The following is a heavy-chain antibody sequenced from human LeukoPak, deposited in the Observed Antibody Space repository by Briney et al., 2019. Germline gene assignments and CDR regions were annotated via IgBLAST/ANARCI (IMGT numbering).Heavy chain of an antibody. CDR1: GASISSGTYY. J-gene: IGHJ4*02. Sequence: SETLSLTCTVSGASISSGTYYWSWIRQPAGKGLEWIGYIYYSGSTNYNPSLKSRVTISVDTSKNQFSLKLSSVTAADTAVYYCARGGNSWNNWGQGTLVTVSS. D-gene: IGHD4-23*01. CDR3: ARGGNSWNN. CDR2: IYYSGST. V-gene: IGHV4-61*10.